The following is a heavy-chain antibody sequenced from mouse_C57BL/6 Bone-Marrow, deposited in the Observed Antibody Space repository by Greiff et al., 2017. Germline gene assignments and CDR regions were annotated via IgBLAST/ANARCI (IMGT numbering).Heavy chain of an antibody. D-gene: IGHD3-2*02. Sequence: VQLQQSGPELVKPGASVKISCKASGYSFTGYYMNWVKQSPEKSLEWIGEINPSTGGTTYNQKFKAKATLTVDKSSSTAYMQLKSLTSEDSAVYYCARSGRYYWGQGTTLTVSS. J-gene: IGHJ2*01. CDR1: GYSFTGYY. CDR3: ARSGRYY. V-gene: IGHV1-42*01. CDR2: INPSTGGT.